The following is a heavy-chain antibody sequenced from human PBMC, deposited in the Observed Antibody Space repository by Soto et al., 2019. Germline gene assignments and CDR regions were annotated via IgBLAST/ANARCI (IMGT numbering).Heavy chain of an antibody. V-gene: IGHV3-9*01. CDR3: VKDESINWYSGHFRH. D-gene: IGHD6-13*01. CDR1: GFTFDDYA. CDR2: INWNSGSI. Sequence: GGSLRLSCAASGFTFDDYAMHWVRQVPGKGLEWVSGINWNSGSIGYGDSVKGRFAISRDNAKNSLHLQMNSLSAEDTASYYCVKDESINWYSGHFRHWGQGTLVTV. J-gene: IGHJ1*01.